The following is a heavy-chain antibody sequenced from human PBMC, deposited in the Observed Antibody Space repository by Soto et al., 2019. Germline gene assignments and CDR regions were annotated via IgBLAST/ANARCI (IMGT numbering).Heavy chain of an antibody. CDR1: GFTFGSYG. Sequence: GGSLRLSCAASGFTFGSYGMTWVRQAPGKGLEWVSSAYNGGGTYYADSVKGRFTISRDNPKNTLYLQMNSLRAEDTAVYYCAKDRTTYDYYMDVWGKGTTVTVSS. CDR2: SAYNGGGT. CDR3: AKDRTTYDYYMDV. V-gene: IGHV3-23*01. J-gene: IGHJ6*03.